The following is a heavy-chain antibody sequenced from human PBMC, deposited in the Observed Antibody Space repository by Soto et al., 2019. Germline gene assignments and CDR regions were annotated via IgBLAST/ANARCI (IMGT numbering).Heavy chain of an antibody. CDR3: ARKSYCSSTSCYTDFDY. V-gene: IGHV1-18*01. D-gene: IGHD2-2*02. Sequence: ASVKVSCKASGYTFTSYGISWVRQAPGQGLEWMGWISAYNGNTNYAQKLQGRVTMTTDTSTSTAYMELRSLRSDDTAVYYCARKSYCSSTSCYTDFDYWGQGTLVTV. CDR1: GYTFTSYG. J-gene: IGHJ4*02. CDR2: ISAYNGNT.